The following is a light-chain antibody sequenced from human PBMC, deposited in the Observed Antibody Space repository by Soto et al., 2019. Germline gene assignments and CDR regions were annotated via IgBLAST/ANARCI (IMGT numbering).Light chain of an antibody. Sequence: DIVLTQSPATLSLSPGERATLSCRASQSVSRDFAWYQQKPGQAPRLLIYDASNRATGIPARFSGSGSWTDFTLTINSLQPEDFAVYYCQHRHNFGPGTKVDFK. CDR2: DAS. CDR1: QSVSRD. J-gene: IGKJ3*01. CDR3: QHRHN. V-gene: IGKV3-11*01.